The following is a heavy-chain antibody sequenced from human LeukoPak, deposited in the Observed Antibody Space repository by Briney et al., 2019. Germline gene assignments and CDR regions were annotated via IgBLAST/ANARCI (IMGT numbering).Heavy chain of an antibody. J-gene: IGHJ2*01. CDR1: GGSIRSYY. D-gene: IGHD6-13*01. Sequence: PSETLSLTCTVSGGSIRSYYWSWIRQPPGKGLEWIAYIYYSGSTNYNPSLKSRVTISVDTSKNQNSLKLSSVTAADTAVYYCARVYYSNSYDYWYFDLWGRGTLATVSS. V-gene: IGHV4-59*01. CDR3: ARVYYSNSYDYWYFDL. CDR2: IYYSGST.